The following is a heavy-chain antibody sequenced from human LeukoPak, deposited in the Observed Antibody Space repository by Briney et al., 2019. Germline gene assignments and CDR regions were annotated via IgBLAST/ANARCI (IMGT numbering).Heavy chain of an antibody. CDR1: GFTFSNYA. J-gene: IGHJ4*02. V-gene: IGHV3-30*18. D-gene: IGHD5-24*01. CDR3: AKDRRDGYNYPDY. CDR2: ISYDGSNK. Sequence: PGGSLRLSCEASGFTFSNYAMHWVRQAPGKGLEWVAVISYDGSNKYYADSVKGRFTISRDNSKNTLYLQMNSLRAEDTAVYYCAKDRRDGYNYPDYWGQGTLVTVSS.